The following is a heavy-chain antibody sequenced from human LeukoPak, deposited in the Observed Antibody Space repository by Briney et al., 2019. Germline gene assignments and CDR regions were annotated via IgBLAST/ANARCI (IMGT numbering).Heavy chain of an antibody. CDR3: ARPRKKYDSSGYYYGY. CDR2: INHSGST. D-gene: IGHD3-22*01. V-gene: IGHV4-34*01. Sequence: PSETLSLTCAVYGGSFSGYYWSWIRQPPGKGLEWIGEINHSGSTNYNPSLKSRVTISVDTSKNQFSLKLSSVTAADTAVYYCARPRKKYDSSGYYYGYWGQGTLVTVSS. J-gene: IGHJ4*02. CDR1: GGSFSGYY.